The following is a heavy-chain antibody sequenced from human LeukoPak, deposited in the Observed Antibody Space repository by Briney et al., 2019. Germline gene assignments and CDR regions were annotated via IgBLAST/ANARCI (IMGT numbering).Heavy chain of an antibody. CDR1: GFTFSSYG. D-gene: IGHD4-17*01. CDR3: AREVTNTSNYFAY. CDR2: IRYDGSNK. V-gene: IGHV3-30*02. Sequence: PGGSLRLSCAASGFTFSSYGMHWVRQAPGKGLEWVAFIRYDGSNKYYADSVKGRFTISRDNSKNTLYLQMNSLRAEDTAVFYCAREVTNTSNYFAYWGQGTLVTVSS. J-gene: IGHJ4*02.